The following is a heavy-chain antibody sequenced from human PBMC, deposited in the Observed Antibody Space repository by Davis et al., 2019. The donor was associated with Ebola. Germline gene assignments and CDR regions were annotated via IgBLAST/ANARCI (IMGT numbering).Heavy chain of an antibody. CDR3: ARDIVVTADGGY. CDR2: TNPKSGNT. CDR1: EYILTSYD. V-gene: IGHV1-8*01. J-gene: IGHJ4*02. Sequence: ASVQVSCKASEYILTSYDINCVRQATGQGLEWVGWTNPKSGNTGYAEKSQGRVTMTRNTSISTAYMELSSLRSEDTAVYYCARDIVVTADGGYWGQGTLVTVSS. D-gene: IGHD2-21*02.